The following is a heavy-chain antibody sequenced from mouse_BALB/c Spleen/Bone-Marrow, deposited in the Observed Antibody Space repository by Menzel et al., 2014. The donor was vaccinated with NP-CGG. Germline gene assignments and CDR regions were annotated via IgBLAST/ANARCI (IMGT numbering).Heavy chain of an antibody. D-gene: IGHD1-1*01. J-gene: IGHJ2*01. CDR3: ARSYGSSPFDY. CDR1: GFNIKDTY. Sequence: VQLQQSGAELVKPGASVKLSCTASGFNIKDTYMHWVKQRPEQGLEWIGRIDPANGNTKYDPKFQGKATITADTSSNTAYRQLSSLTSEDTAVYYCARSYGSSPFDYWGQGTTLTVSS. V-gene: IGHV14-3*02. CDR2: IDPANGNT.